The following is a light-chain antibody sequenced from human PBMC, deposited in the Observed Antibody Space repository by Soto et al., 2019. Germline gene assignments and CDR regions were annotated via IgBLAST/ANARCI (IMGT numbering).Light chain of an antibody. CDR3: QHYGSSPWT. CDR1: QSVSSRS. V-gene: IGKV3-20*01. CDR2: AAS. Sequence: EIVLTQSPGTLSLSPGERATLSCRASQSVSSRSLAWFQQKPGQAPRLLIYAASSRATGILDRFSGSGFGTDFTLTISRLEPEDFALYYCQHYGSSPWTFGQGTKVEIK. J-gene: IGKJ1*01.